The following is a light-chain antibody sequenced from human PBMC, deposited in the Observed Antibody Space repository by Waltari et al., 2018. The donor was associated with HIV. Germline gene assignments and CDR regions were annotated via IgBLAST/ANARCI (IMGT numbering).Light chain of an antibody. Sequence: QLVLTQSPSASVSLGASVKLTCTLSSGHSSYAIAWHQQQPEKGPRYLMKLNSDGSHSKGDGIPDRFSGSSSGAERYLTISSLQSDDEADYYCQTWGTGMVFGGGTKLTVL. CDR2: LNSDGSH. CDR3: QTWGTGMV. CDR1: SGHSSYA. V-gene: IGLV4-69*01. J-gene: IGLJ2*01.